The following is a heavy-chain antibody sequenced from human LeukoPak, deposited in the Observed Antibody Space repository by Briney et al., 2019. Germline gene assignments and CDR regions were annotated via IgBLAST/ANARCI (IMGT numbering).Heavy chain of an antibody. D-gene: IGHD3-22*01. CDR1: GFIFSGSA. CDR2: IRSKANSYAT. V-gene: IGHV3-73*01. J-gene: IGHJ4*02. Sequence: PGGSLRLSCAASGFIFSGSAIHWVRQASGKGLEWVGRIRSKANSYATAYAAPVKGRFTISREDSKNTAYLQMNSLKTEDTAIYYCTSDPSNYYDPRFDYWGQGALVTVSS. CDR3: TSDPSNYYDPRFDY.